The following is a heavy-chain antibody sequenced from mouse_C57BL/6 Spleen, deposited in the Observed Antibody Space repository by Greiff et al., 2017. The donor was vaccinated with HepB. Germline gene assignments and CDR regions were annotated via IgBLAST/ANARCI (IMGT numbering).Heavy chain of an antibody. Sequence: EVKVVESGGGLVKPGGSLKLSCAASGFTFSDYGMHWVRQAPEKGLEWVAYISSGSSTIYYADTVKGRFTISRDNAKNTLFLQMTSLRSEDTAMYYCARNIGNYPDYWGQGTTLTVSS. CDR1: GFTFSDYG. D-gene: IGHD1-1*02. CDR3: ARNIGNYPDY. CDR2: ISSGSSTI. J-gene: IGHJ2*01. V-gene: IGHV5-17*01.